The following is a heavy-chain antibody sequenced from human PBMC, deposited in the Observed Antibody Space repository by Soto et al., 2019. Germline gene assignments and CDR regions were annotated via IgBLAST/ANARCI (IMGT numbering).Heavy chain of an antibody. V-gene: IGHV3-23*01. CDR1: GFTFSTYA. J-gene: IGHJ6*03. Sequence: PGGSLRLSCAASGFTFSTYAMSWVRQAPGKGLEWVSGICGGGGSIGYADSVKGRFTISRDNAKNSLYLQMNSLRAEDTALYYCAKGLMGPNYDYISNMDVWGKGTTVTVSS. D-gene: IGHD3-16*01. CDR3: AKGLMGPNYDYISNMDV. CDR2: ICGGGGSI.